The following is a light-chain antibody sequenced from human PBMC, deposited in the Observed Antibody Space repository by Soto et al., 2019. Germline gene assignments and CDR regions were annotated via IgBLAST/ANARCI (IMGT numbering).Light chain of an antibody. Sequence: EIVLTQSPATLSLSPGERATLSCRASQSVSSYLAWYQQKPGQAPRLLIYDASNRATGIPARFSGSGSGTDFTLTISSLQPDDSATYYFQQYNSFFGQGTKLEIK. CDR1: QSVSSY. CDR3: QQYNSF. V-gene: IGKV3-11*01. J-gene: IGKJ2*01. CDR2: DAS.